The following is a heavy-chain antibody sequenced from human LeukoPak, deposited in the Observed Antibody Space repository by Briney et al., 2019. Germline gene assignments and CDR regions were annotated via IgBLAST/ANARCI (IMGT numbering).Heavy chain of an antibody. V-gene: IGHV3-74*01. J-gene: IGHJ4*02. D-gene: IGHD5-18*01. CDR3: ARGGGYSYDYVDY. Sequence: GGSLRLSCAASGFTFSSYWMHWVRQAPGKGLVWVSRINGDGSATTYADSVKGRFTISRDNAKNTVYLQVDSLRAEDTAVYYCARGGGYSYDYVDYWGQGTLVTVSS. CDR2: INGDGSAT. CDR1: GFTFSSYW.